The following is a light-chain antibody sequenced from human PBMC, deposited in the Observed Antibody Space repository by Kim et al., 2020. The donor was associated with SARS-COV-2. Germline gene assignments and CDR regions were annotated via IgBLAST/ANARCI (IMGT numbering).Light chain of an antibody. CDR3: AAWDDRLNGWV. J-gene: IGLJ3*02. CDR2: GNN. Sequence: GRRVTISCFDSGSNEGSNNLSWYQQIPETAPRLLTYGNNQRPSGVPDRFSGSKSGTSASLAISGLQSEDEADYYCAAWDDRLNGWVFGGGTQLTVL. CDR1: GSNEGSNN. V-gene: IGLV1-44*01.